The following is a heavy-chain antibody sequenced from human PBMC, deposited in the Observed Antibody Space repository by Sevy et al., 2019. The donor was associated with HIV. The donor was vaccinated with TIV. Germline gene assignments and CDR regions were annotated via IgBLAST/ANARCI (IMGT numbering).Heavy chain of an antibody. V-gene: IGHV1-8*01. CDR1: GYTFTSYD. CDR2: MNPNSGNT. D-gene: IGHD3-22*01. CDR3: ARAYDSSGFHTTDWFDP. J-gene: IGHJ5*02. Sequence: ASVKVSCKASGYTFTSYDINWVRQATGQGLEWMGWMNPNSGNTGYAQKFQGRVTMTRNTSISTAYMELSSLRSEDTAVYYCARAYDSSGFHTTDWFDPWGQGTLVTVSS.